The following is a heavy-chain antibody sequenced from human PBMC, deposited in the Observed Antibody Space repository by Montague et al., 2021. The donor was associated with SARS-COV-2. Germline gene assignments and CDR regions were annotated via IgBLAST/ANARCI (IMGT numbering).Heavy chain of an antibody. V-gene: IGHV3-48*03. J-gene: IGHJ4*02. CDR2: ICEGGGCVI. CDR1: GFIFTGYQ. Sequence: SLRLSCAASGFIFTGYQMNWVRQAPGKGLEWVSYICEGGGCVILYADAVRGRCTISRDNANSTLYLQMDRLRAEDTAAYYWATGTPGDEDFQYWGQGTLVTVSS. CDR3: ATGTPGDEDFQY.